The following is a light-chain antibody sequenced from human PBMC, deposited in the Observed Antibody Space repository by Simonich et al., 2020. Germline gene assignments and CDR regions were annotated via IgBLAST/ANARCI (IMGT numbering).Light chain of an antibody. J-gene: IGKJ2*01. V-gene: IGKV3D-20*01. Sequence: EIVMTQSPATLYMSPGERATLSCGASQSFSRSYLAWYQQKPFLAPRRLIYDAYSRATGIPDRLSGSGSGTDFTLPISRLEPEDFAVYYCQQYGSSPPKYTFGQGTKLEIK. CDR2: DAY. CDR1: QSFSRSY. CDR3: QQYGSSPPKYT.